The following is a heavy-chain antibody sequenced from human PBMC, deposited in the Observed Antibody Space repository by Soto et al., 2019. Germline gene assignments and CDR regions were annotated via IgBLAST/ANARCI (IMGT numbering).Heavy chain of an antibody. CDR3: TRLGGFYQALDS. V-gene: IGHV4-59*08. CDR1: GGSLSGYY. J-gene: IGHJ4*02. Sequence: SETLSLTCSISGGSLSGYYWTWTRQPPGKGLEWIGYIYYAGTTTYNPSLKSRVTISLDTPKNHFSLKMDSVTAADTAVYYCTRLGGFYQALDSWGQGVLVTVSS. CDR2: IYYAGTT. D-gene: IGHD3-22*01.